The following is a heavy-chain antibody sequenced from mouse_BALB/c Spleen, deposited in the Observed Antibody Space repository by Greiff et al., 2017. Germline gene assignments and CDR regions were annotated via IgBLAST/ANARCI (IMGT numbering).Heavy chain of an antibody. CDR2: ISSGGSYT. CDR1: GFTFSSYA. Sequence: EVQLQESGGGLVKPGGSLKLSCAASGFTFSSYAMSWVRQSPEKRLEWVAEISSGGSYTYYPDTVTGRFTISRDNAKNTLYLEMSSLRSEDTAMYYCARGGGVYDPWFAYWGQGTLVTVSA. V-gene: IGHV5-9-4*01. CDR3: ARGGGVYDPWFAY. J-gene: IGHJ3*01. D-gene: IGHD2-12*01.